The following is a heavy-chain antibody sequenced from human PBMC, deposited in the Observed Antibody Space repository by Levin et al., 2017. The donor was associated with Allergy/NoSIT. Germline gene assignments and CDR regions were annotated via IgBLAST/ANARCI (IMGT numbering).Heavy chain of an antibody. CDR3: AKDCLTVHSYGFWDH. Sequence: QSGGSLRLSCAGSGFTFSNYGMSWVRQAPGKGLEWVSGISGSGDNTYYADSVKGRFTISRDNSKNTLYLQMNSLRAEDTALYYCAKDCLTVHSYGFWDHWGQGALVTVSS. CDR2: ISGSGDNT. J-gene: IGHJ4*02. CDR1: GFTFSNYG. D-gene: IGHD5-18*01. V-gene: IGHV3-23*01.